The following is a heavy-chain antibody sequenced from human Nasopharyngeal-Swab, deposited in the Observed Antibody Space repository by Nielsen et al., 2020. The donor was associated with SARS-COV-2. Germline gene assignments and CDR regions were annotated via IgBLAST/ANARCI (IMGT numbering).Heavy chain of an antibody. CDR2: LSGTGEST. V-gene: IGHV3-23*01. Sequence: WIRQPPGKGLEWVSTLSGTGESTYYADSVTGRFAISRDNSNNTLYLQMHGLRAEDTAIYFCAKAWAAAGLSFYYYMDVWGEGTTVTVSS. J-gene: IGHJ6*03. D-gene: IGHD6-13*01. CDR3: AKAWAAAGLSFYYYMDV.